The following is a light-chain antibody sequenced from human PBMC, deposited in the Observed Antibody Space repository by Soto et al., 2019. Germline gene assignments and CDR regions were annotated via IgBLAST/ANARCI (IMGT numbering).Light chain of an antibody. CDR3: QQHNDWPLT. J-gene: IGKJ4*01. CDR1: QSAGTS. CDR2: GAS. Sequence: EIVMTQSPDTLSVSPGERVSLSCRASQSAGTSLAWYQQKPGQAPRLLIYGASTRATGIPARFSVSGSGTEFTLTISTLQSEDVAVYYCQQHNDWPLTFGGGTKVEI. V-gene: IGKV3D-15*01.